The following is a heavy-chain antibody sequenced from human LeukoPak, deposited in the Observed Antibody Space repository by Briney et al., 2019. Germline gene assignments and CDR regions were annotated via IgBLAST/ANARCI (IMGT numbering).Heavy chain of an antibody. D-gene: IGHD6-13*01. CDR2: INWNGGST. J-gene: IGHJ4*02. CDR1: GSTFDDYG. CDR3: ARDRYSSSWYDY. V-gene: IGHV3-20*04. Sequence: GGSLRLSCAASGSTFDDYGMSWVRQAPGKGLEWVSGINWNGGSTGYADSVKGRFTISRDNAKNSLYLQMNSLRAEDTALYYCARDRYSSSWYDYWGQGTLVTVSS.